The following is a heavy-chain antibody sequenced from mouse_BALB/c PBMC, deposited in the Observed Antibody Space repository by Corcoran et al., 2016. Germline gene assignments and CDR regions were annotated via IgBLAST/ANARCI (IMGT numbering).Heavy chain of an antibody. CDR1: GYTFTNNG. CDR3: AREPYAIDY. J-gene: IGHJ4*01. Sequence: QNQLVQSGPELKKHGETDKISCKASGYTFTNNGMNWVKQAPGKGVMWMGWINTYTGEPTYADDFKGRFAFTLETSASTAYLQINNLKNEDTATYLCAREPYAIDYWGQGTSVTVSA. V-gene: IGHV9-3-1*01. CDR2: INTYTGEP.